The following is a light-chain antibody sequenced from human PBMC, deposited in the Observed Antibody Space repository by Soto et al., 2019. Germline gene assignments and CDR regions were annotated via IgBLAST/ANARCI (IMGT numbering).Light chain of an antibody. CDR2: DAP. J-gene: IGKJ4*01. Sequence: EIVLTQSPVTLSLSPGERATLSCRASQSVSSSLIWYQQKPGQAPRLLIYDAPNRATGIPARFSGSGSGTDFILTISSLEPEDFAVYYCQQRSTWPRTFGGGTKVEIK. CDR3: QQRSTWPRT. CDR1: QSVSSS. V-gene: IGKV3-11*01.